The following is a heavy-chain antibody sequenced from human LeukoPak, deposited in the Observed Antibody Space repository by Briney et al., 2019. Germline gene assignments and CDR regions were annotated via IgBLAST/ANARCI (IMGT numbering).Heavy chain of an antibody. CDR1: GFAFSRNW. V-gene: IGHV3-74*01. D-gene: IGHD6-19*01. CDR2: INSDGSAT. CDR3: ATDPDSGGWSTFDY. Sequence: GGSLRLSCAASGFAFSRNWMHWVRQAPGKGLVWVSRINSDGSATHYADSVKGRFTISRDNAKNTLYLQMNSLRAEDTAVYYCATDPDSGGWSTFDYWGQGTLSPSPQ. J-gene: IGHJ4*02.